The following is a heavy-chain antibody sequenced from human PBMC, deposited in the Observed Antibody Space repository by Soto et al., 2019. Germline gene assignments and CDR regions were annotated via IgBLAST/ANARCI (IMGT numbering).Heavy chain of an antibody. CDR3: ARVAAALSYGMDV. J-gene: IGHJ6*02. CDR2: IHHSGST. V-gene: IGHV4-30-2*01. Sequence: SSETLSLTCAVSGGSISSGGYSWSWIRQPPGKGLEWIGYIHHSGSTYYNPSLKSRVTISVDRSKNQFSLKLSSVTAADTAVYYCARVAAALSYGMDVWGQGTTVTVSS. D-gene: IGHD6-13*01. CDR1: GGSISSGGYS.